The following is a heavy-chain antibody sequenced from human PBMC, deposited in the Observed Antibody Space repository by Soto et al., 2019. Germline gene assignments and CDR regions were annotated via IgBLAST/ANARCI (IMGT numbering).Heavy chain of an antibody. Sequence: SETLSLTCTVSGGSISSYYWSWIRQPPGKGLEWIGYIYYSGSTNYNPSLKSRVTISVDTSKNQFSLKLSSVTAADTAVYYCARAPYYCYGIDVRGQRTTVTVSS. CDR3: ARAPYYCYGIDV. V-gene: IGHV4-59*01. CDR2: IYYSGST. CDR1: GGSISSYY. J-gene: IGHJ6*02.